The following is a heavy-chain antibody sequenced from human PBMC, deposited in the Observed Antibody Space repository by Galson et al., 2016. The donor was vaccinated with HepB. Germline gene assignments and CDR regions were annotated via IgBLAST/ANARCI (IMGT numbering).Heavy chain of an antibody. Sequence: SLRLSCAASGFTFSIYPMHWVRQAPGKGLEYVSAIATDGGGTFYADSVKGRFTTSRDNSKNTLYLQMSGLRPEDTAVYYCVRPLRCGSDAFYVWGQGTMVAVSS. CDR3: VRPLRCGSDAFYV. CDR2: IATDGGGT. V-gene: IGHV3-64D*06. J-gene: IGHJ3*01. CDR1: GFTFSIYP. D-gene: IGHD2-21*01.